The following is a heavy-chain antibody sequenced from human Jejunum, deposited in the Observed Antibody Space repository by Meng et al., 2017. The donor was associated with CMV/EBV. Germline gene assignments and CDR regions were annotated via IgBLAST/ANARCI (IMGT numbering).Heavy chain of an antibody. CDR3: AKVPGRDLLRTPYYFDD. D-gene: IGHD1-26*01. J-gene: IGHJ4*02. CDR1: TFSSFG. CDR2: ISGSGGAT. V-gene: IGHV3-23*01. Sequence: TFSSFGMGWVRQAPGKGLELVSGISGSGGATYHADSVKGRFTISRDTSKNTLYLQMNSLRAEDTAVYYCAKVPGRDLLRTPYYFDDWGQGQLVTV.